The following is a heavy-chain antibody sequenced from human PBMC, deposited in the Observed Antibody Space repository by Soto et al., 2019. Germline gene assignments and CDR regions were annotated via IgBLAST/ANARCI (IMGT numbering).Heavy chain of an antibody. V-gene: IGHV3-30-3*01. D-gene: IGHD6-13*01. CDR1: GFTFKHNA. J-gene: IGHJ4*02. CDR3: AREGIAESGPNYYDF. Sequence: QVQLVESGGGVVQPGRSLTIFCTAPGFTFKHNAMHWIRQAPAKGLEWVADISYDGSTKNYADSVKGRFTISRDNSKNTLSLQMSALKGEDTATYYCAREGIAESGPNYYDFWGQGTLVAVSS. CDR2: ISYDGSTK.